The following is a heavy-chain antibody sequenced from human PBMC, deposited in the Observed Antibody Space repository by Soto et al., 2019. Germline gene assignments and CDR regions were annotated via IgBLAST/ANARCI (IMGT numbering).Heavy chain of an antibody. V-gene: IGHV1-8*01. D-gene: IGHD2-21*01. CDR1: GCTFTSYD. CDR2: MHPFFGTT. CDR3: ARGHEFGGNSDAFDI. J-gene: IGHJ3*02. Sequence: ASVKVACKGSGCTFTSYDINWVRHAPGQGFQWMGGMHPFFGTTDYAQSFQGRVTITTNKSTSTVYMEPNSLKSDDTAVYFCARGHEFGGNSDAFDIWGQGTMVTVSS.